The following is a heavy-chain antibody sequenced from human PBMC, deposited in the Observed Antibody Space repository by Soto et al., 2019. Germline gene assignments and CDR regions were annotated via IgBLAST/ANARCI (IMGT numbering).Heavy chain of an antibody. Sequence: PGGSLRLSCAASAVTFTGFGMHWVRQAPGKGLEWVAGIRFDGSNTYYADSVKGRFTISRDNSENMLYLQMGSLRAEDMALYYCARRGYGSRWPNVYLDVWGKGTTVTVSS. V-gene: IGHV3-30*02. CDR3: ARRGYGSRWPNVYLDV. CDR1: AVTFTGFG. CDR2: IRFDGSNT. D-gene: IGHD6-13*01. J-gene: IGHJ6*03.